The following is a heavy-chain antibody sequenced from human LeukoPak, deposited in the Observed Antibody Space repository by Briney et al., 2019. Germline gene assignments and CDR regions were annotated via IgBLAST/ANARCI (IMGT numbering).Heavy chain of an antibody. V-gene: IGHV4-38-2*01. Sequence: PSETLSLTCAVSGYSISGGYYWGWTRPPPGKGLEWIGSIYHGGSTYYNPSLKSRVTISVDTSKNQFSLKLSSVTAADTAVYYCASADGTVADYWGQGTLVTVSS. CDR1: GYSISGGYY. CDR3: ASADGTVADY. CDR2: IYHGGST. D-gene: IGHD4-17*01. J-gene: IGHJ4*02.